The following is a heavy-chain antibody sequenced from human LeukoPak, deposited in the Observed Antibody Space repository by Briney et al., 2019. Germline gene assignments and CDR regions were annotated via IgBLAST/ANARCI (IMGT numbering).Heavy chain of an antibody. CDR3: AKDPDIVVVPAAAYFDY. D-gene: IGHD2-2*01. J-gene: IGHJ4*02. Sequence: GGSLRLSCAASGFTFSSYAMSWVRQAPGKGLEWVLGISGSGGSTYYADSVKGRFTISRDNSKNTLYLQMNSLRAEDTAVYYCAKDPDIVVVPAAAYFDYWGQGTLVTVSS. CDR1: GFTFSSYA. V-gene: IGHV3-23*01. CDR2: ISGSGGST.